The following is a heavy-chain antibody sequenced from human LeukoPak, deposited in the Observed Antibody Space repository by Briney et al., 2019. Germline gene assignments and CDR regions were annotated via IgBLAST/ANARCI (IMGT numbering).Heavy chain of an antibody. J-gene: IGHJ4*02. CDR1: GGSISSYY. V-gene: IGHV4-59*04. Sequence: SETLSLTCTVSGGSISSYYWSWIRQPAGKGLEWLGYIYYTGTTFDNPSLKSRVTLSVDTSKDQFSLRLTSVTAADTAFYYCAREEYSSDWYGHDSWGQGTLVTVSS. D-gene: IGHD6-13*01. CDR3: AREEYSSDWYGHDS. CDR2: IYYTGTT.